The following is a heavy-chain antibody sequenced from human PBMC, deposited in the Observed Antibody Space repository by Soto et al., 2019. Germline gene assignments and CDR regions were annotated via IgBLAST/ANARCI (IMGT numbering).Heavy chain of an antibody. D-gene: IGHD3-16*01. CDR3: AKDRREGGNSAFYFDF. V-gene: IGHV3-23*01. CDR1: GFKFSNYA. J-gene: IGHJ4*02. CDR2: ISASGGGT. Sequence: GGSLRLSCEASGFKFSNYAMSWVRQAPGKGLEWVSIISASGGGTYYADSVKGRFTIFRDNSHNTLYLQVHSLTAEETAVYYCAKDRREGGNSAFYFDFWGQGAQVTVSS.